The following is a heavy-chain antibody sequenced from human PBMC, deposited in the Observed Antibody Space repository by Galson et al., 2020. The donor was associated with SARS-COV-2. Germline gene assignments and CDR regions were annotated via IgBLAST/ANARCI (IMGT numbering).Heavy chain of an antibody. Sequence: SLKISCAASGFTFSSYGMHWVRQAPGKGLEWVAVISYDGSNKYYADSVKGRFTISRDNSKNTLYLQMNSLRAEDTAVYYCARDRQYYDILTGYYIVSYYYYYYGMDVWGQGTTVTVSS. CDR3: ARDRQYYDILTGYYIVSYYYYYYGMDV. V-gene: IGHV3-30*03. J-gene: IGHJ6*02. CDR1: GFTFSSYG. CDR2: ISYDGSNK. D-gene: IGHD3-9*01.